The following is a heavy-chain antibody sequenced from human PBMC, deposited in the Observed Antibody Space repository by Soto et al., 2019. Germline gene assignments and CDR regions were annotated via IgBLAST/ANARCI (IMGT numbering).Heavy chain of an antibody. CDR3: ARGRFFIVVVPAAMTWFDP. CDR2: INHSGST. V-gene: IGHV4-34*01. Sequence: QVQLQQWGAGLLKPSETLSLTCAVYGGSFSGYYWSWIRQPPGKGLEWIGEINHSGSTNYNPSLKSRVTISVDTSKNQFSLKLSSVTAADTAVYYCARGRFFIVVVPAAMTWFDPRGQGTLVTVSS. D-gene: IGHD2-2*01. CDR1: GGSFSGYY. J-gene: IGHJ5*02.